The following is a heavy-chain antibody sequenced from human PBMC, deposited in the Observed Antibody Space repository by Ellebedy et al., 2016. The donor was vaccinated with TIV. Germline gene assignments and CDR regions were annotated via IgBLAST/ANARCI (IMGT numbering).Heavy chain of an antibody. CDR2: ISYDESNE. J-gene: IGHJ3*01. D-gene: IGHD3-16*01. V-gene: IGHV3-30*03. CDR3: ARTTTMTTFGPFDL. CDR1: GFTFSSFG. Sequence: GESLKISCAASGFTFSSFGMHWVRQAPGRGLEWVAFISYDESNEYYADSVKGRFTISRDNSKNTLYLQLNNLRAGDTALYYCARTTTMTTFGPFDLWGQGTRVTVSS.